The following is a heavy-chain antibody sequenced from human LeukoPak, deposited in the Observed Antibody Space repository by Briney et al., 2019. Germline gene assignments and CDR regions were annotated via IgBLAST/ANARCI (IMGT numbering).Heavy chain of an antibody. CDR2: INIGGTNP. Sequence: PGGSLRLSCAASGSTFNDYYMSWIRQAPGKGLEWLSYINIGGTNPHYADSVKGRFTISRDNAKKSLYLEMNNLRAEDTAVYYCATDGAGFDTWGQGVLVTVSS. V-gene: IGHV3-11*01. CDR1: GSTFNDYY. J-gene: IGHJ5*02. CDR3: ATDGAGFDT.